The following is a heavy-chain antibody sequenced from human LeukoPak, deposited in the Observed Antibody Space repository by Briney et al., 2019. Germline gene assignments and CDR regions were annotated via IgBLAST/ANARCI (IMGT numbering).Heavy chain of an antibody. J-gene: IGHJ4*02. CDR1: GGSFSGYY. Sequence: PSETLSLTCAVYGGSFSGYYWSWIRQPPGKGLEWIGEINHSGSTNYNPSLKSRVTISVDTSKNQFSLKLSSVTAADTAVYYCARGGYCSGGSCRYYYDSSGYAHGIYFVYWGQGTLVTVSS. D-gene: IGHD2-15*01. V-gene: IGHV4-34*01. CDR3: ARGGYCSGGSCRYYYDSSGYAHGIYFVY. CDR2: INHSGST.